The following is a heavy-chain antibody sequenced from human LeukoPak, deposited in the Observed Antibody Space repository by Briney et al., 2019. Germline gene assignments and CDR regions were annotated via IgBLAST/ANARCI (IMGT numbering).Heavy chain of an antibody. CDR1: GDSISSSSYY. V-gene: IGHV4-39*01. D-gene: IGHD4-17*01. CDR2: IYYSKST. Sequence: KSSETLSLTCTVSGDSISSSSYYWGWIRQPPGKGLEWIVSIYYSKSTYYNPSLKSRVTISVDTSKNQFSLKLSSVTAADTAVYYCARVPTVTFFDYWGQGTLVTVSS. CDR3: ARVPTVTFFDY. J-gene: IGHJ4*02.